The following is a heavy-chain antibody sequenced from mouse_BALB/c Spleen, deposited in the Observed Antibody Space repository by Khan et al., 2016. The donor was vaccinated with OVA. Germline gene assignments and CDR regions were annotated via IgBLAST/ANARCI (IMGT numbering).Heavy chain of an antibody. J-gene: IGHJ4*01. V-gene: IGHV2-6-1*01. CDR2: MWSDGST. CDR1: GFSLTDYG. Sequence: VELVESGPGLVAPSQSLSITCTISGFSLTDYGVHWVRQPPGKGLEWLVLMWSDGSTTYNSALKSRLTISKDNSKSQVFLKMNSHQTDDTAMYFCARQPYYHYNVMDYWGQGTSVTVSS. CDR3: ARQPYYHYNVMDY. D-gene: IGHD2-10*01.